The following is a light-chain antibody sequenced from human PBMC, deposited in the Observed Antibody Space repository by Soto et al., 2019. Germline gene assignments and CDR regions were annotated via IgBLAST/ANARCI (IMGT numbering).Light chain of an antibody. Sequence: QSVLTQPPSVSGAPGKRVTISCTGSSSNIGADYGVHWYRQLPGTAPKLLIYANSNRPSGVPDRFSGSRSGTSASLAITGLQAEEEADYYCQSYDSSLSGYVFGTWTKLTVL. J-gene: IGLJ1*01. CDR1: SSNIGADYG. CDR3: QSYDSSLSGYV. CDR2: ANS. V-gene: IGLV1-40*01.